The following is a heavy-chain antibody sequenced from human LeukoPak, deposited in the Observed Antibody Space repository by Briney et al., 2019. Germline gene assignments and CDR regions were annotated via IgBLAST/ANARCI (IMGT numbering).Heavy chain of an antibody. CDR3: ARHTRGLGATINFFGMDV. CDR1: GVSISNYY. Sequence: PSETLSLTCTVSGVSISNYYWSWIRQPRGKGLEWIGYNSHSGNTNYNPSLKSRVTISVDTSKNQFSLKLSAVTAADTAVYYCARHTRGLGATINFFGMDVWGQGTTVTVSS. D-gene: IGHD1-26*01. J-gene: IGHJ6*02. V-gene: IGHV4-59*08. CDR2: NSHSGNT.